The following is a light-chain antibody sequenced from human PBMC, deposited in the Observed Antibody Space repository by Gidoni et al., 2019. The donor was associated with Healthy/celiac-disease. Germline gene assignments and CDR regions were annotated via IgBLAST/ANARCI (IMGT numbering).Light chain of an antibody. V-gene: IGKV1-9*01. CDR1: HGISSY. Sequence: DIQLTQSPSFLSSSVGDRVTITCRASHGISSYFACYQQKPGKAPKPLIYAASTLQSGVPSRFSGSGSGTEFTLTISSLQPEDFATYYCQQLNSYPWTFXQXTKVEIK. J-gene: IGKJ1*01. CDR2: AAS. CDR3: QQLNSYPWT.